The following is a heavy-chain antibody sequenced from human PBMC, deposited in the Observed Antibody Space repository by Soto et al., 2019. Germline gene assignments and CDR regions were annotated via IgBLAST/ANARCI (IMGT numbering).Heavy chain of an antibody. V-gene: IGHV4-59*01. CDR3: ARGPYSGSSDYYYGMDV. CDR1: GGSISSYY. D-gene: IGHD6-6*01. J-gene: IGHJ6*02. CDR2: IYYSGST. Sequence: SETLSLTCTVSGGSISSYYWSWIRQPPGKGLEWIGYIYYSGSTNYNPPLKSRVTISVDTSKNQFSLKLSSVTAADTAVHYCARGPYSGSSDYYYGMDVWGQGTTVTVSS.